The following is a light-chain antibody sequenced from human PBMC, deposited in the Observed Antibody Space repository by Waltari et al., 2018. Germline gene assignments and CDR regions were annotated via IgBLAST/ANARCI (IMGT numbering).Light chain of an antibody. Sequence: EIVMTQSPATLSVSPGESATLSCRASQTIRDNLAWYQQKPGQAPRLLIYGASIRATSIPAGFTGSGSGTEFTLTISSLQSEDFAVYYCQQYNNWPLTFGGGTKVEIK. J-gene: IGKJ4*01. CDR1: QTIRDN. V-gene: IGKV3-15*01. CDR2: GAS. CDR3: QQYNNWPLT.